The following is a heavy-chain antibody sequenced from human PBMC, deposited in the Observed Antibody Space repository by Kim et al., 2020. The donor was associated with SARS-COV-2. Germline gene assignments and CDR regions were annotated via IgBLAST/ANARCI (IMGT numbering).Heavy chain of an antibody. CDR1: GYSFTGYY. J-gene: IGHJ3*02. CDR2: IDPNSGGT. CDR3: ARVSRYAFDI. Sequence: ASVKVSCNASGYSFTGYYMHWVRQAPGQGLEWMGWIDPNSGGTNYAQKFQGRVTMTRDTSISTAYMELRSLRSDDTAVYYCARVSRYAFDIWGQGTIVTVSS. V-gene: IGHV1-2*02.